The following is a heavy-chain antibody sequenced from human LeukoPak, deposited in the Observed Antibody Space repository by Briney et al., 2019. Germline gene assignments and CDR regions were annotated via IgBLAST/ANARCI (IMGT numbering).Heavy chain of an antibody. J-gene: IGHJ5*02. CDR3: ARDSSRTPSSGWFDP. CDR2: IIPILGIA. Sequence: SVKVSCKASGGTFSSYAISWVRQAPGQGLEWMGRIIPILGIANYAQKFQGRVTITADKSTSTAYMELSSLRSEDTAVYYCARDSSRTPSSGWFDPWGQGTLVTVSS. D-gene: IGHD6-6*01. V-gene: IGHV1-69*04. CDR1: GGTFSSYA.